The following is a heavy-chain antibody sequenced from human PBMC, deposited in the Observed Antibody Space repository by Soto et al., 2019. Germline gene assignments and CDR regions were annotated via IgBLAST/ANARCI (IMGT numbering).Heavy chain of an antibody. Sequence: QVPLQQSGPGLVKPSQTLSLTCAISGDSVSSNSAAWNWIRQSPSRGLEWLGGTYYRSKWYNDYAVSVKSRITINPDTTKNQFSLQLSSVTPEDTAVYYCARARLTAVYDLAPLDAFDIWGQGTMVTVSS. D-gene: IGHD3-22*01. J-gene: IGHJ3*02. CDR2: TYYRSKWYN. V-gene: IGHV6-1*01. CDR1: GDSVSSNSAA. CDR3: ARARLTAVYDLAPLDAFDI.